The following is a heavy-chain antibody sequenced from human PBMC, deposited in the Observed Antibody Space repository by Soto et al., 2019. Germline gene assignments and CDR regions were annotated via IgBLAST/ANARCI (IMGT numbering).Heavy chain of an antibody. Sequence: PGESLKISCKGSGYSFTSYWIGWVRQMPGKGLEWMGIIYPGDSDTRYSPSFQGQVTISADKSSSTAYLQWSSLKASDTAIYYCASRPRYCSGGSCYNDYWGQGTLGTVSS. CDR2: IYPGDSDT. D-gene: IGHD2-15*01. CDR1: GYSFTSYW. CDR3: ASRPRYCSGGSCYNDY. V-gene: IGHV5-51*01. J-gene: IGHJ4*02.